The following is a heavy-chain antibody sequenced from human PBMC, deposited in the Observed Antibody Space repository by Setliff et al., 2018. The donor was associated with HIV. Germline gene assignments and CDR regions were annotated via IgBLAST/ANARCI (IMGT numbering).Heavy chain of an antibody. D-gene: IGHD3-10*01. V-gene: IGHV4-4*08. J-gene: IGHJ3*01. Sequence: SEPLSLTCTLSGGSIGGYYWSGIRQPPGTGLEWLGCIYSGGSTHYNTSLESRVTISLDTSKNQFSLRLTSVTAADTAVYYCARVRSYGSAYDAFDVWGPGTMVTVS. CDR1: GGSIGGYY. CDR2: IYSGGST. CDR3: ARVRSYGSAYDAFDV.